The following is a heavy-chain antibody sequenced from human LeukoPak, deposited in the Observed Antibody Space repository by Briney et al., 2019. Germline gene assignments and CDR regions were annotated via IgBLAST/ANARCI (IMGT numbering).Heavy chain of an antibody. CDR3: ARGPRPLFYSGYES. CDR2: INWNGGST. CDR1: GFTFDDYG. Sequence: PGGSLRLSCAASGFTFDDYGMSWVRQAPGKGLEWVSGINWNGGSTGYADSVKGRFTISRDNAKNSLYLQMNSLRAEDTALYYCARGPRPLFYSGYESWGQGTLVTVSS. V-gene: IGHV3-20*04. J-gene: IGHJ4*02. D-gene: IGHD5-12*01.